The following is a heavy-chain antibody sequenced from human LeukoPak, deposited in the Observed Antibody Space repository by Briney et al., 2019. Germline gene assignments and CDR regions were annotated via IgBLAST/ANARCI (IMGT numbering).Heavy chain of an antibody. Sequence: ASVKVSCKASGYTFTSYYMHWVRQAPGQGLEWMGWISAYNGNTNYAQKLQGRVTMTTDTSTSTAYMELRSLRSDDTAVYYCVRDVAGGGELLSPWGQGTLVTVSS. CDR3: VRDVAGGGELLSP. V-gene: IGHV1-18*04. CDR2: ISAYNGNT. J-gene: IGHJ5*02. CDR1: GYTFTSYY. D-gene: IGHD1-26*01.